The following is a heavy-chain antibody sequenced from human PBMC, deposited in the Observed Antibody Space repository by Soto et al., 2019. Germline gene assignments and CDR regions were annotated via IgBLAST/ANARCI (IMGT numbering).Heavy chain of an antibody. CDR3: TRGPRPNSVGTGAF. CDR1: GFTFSRYW. J-gene: IGHJ4*02. CDR2: ISDDGSRA. D-gene: IGHD3-10*01. V-gene: IGHV3-74*01. Sequence: GGSLRLSCTASGFTFSRYWMHWVRQVPGKGPEWVSRISDDGSRADYADSVKGRFTISRDNAKNTLYLEMHVLRADDTAVYYCTRGPRPNSVGTGAFWGQGTPVTVSS.